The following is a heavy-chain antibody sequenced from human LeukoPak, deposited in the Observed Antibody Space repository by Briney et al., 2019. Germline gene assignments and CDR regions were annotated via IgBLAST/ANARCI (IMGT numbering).Heavy chain of an antibody. CDR2: IYYSGST. CDR3: ARAQKYSSSLDY. V-gene: IGHV4-39*07. CDR1: GGSISSSSYY. J-gene: IGHJ4*02. Sequence: SETLSLTCTVSGGSISSSSYYWGWIRQPPGKGLEWIGSIYYSGSTYYNPSLKSRVTISVDTSKNQFSLKLSSVTAADTAVYYCARAQKYSSSLDYWGQGTLVTVSS. D-gene: IGHD6-13*01.